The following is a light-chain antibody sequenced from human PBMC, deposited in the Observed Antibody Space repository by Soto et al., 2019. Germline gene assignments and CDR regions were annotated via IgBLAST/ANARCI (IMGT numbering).Light chain of an antibody. CDR1: NSDVGGYNY. CDR2: EVS. V-gene: IGLV2-14*01. Sequence: QSALTQPASVSGSPGQSITISCSGANSDVGGYNYVSWYQQHPGKAPKVMIYEVSNRPSGVSNRFSGSRSGNTASLTISGLQAEDEADYYGSSYTSGSTYVFGTGTKVTVL. J-gene: IGLJ1*01. CDR3: SSYTSGSTYV.